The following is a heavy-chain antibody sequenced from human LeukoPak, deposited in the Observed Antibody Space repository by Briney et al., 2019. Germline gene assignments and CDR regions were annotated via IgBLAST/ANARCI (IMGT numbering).Heavy chain of an antibody. D-gene: IGHD3-16*02. Sequence: GGSLRLSCAASAFTFSRSAMSWVRQAPGKGLEWVSAISGSGENTNYADSVKGRFTMSRDNSRNMLYLQMNSLRDEDTAKYYCAKTVSGSYSYQGGDYWGQGTLVTVSS. CDR3: AKTVSGSYSYQGGDY. CDR2: ISGSGENT. V-gene: IGHV3-23*01. CDR1: AFTFSRSA. J-gene: IGHJ4*02.